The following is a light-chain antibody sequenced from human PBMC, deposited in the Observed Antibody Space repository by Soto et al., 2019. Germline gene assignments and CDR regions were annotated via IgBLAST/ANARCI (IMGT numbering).Light chain of an antibody. CDR3: QQRNSWPPYT. CDR1: QSVGSY. Sequence: EIVLTQSPATLSLSPGERATLSCRASQSVGSYLGWYQQKPGQAPRLLIYDASNRATGIPARFSGSGSGTDFTLSISRTEPEDFVVYYCQQRNSWPPYTFGQGTKLEIK. J-gene: IGKJ2*01. CDR2: DAS. V-gene: IGKV3-11*01.